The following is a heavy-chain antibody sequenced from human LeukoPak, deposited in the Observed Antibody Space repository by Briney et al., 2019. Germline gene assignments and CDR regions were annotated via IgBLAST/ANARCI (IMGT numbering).Heavy chain of an antibody. J-gene: IGHJ4*02. CDR2: INPNSGGT. CDR3: ARVGTSLYYYDSSGYIYFDY. CDR1: GYTFTGYY. V-gene: IGHV1-2*02. Sequence: ASVKVSCKASGYTFTGYYMHWVRQAPGQGLEWMGWINPNSGGTNYAQKFQGRVTMTRDTSISTAYMELSRLRSDDTAVYYCARVGTSLYYYDSSGYIYFDYWGQGTLVTVSS. D-gene: IGHD3-22*01.